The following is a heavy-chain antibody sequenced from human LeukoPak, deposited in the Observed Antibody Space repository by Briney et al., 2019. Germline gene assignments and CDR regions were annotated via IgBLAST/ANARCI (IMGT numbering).Heavy chain of an antibody. Sequence: PGGSLRLSCAASGFTFSSYSMNWVRQAPGKGLEWVSSISSSSSYKYYADSVKGRFTISRDNAKNSLYLQMNSLRAEDTAVYYCARDANYYDSSGYYYGWFDPWGQGTLVTVSS. V-gene: IGHV3-21*01. CDR2: ISSSSSYK. D-gene: IGHD3-22*01. J-gene: IGHJ5*02. CDR1: GFTFSSYS. CDR3: ARDANYYDSSGYYYGWFDP.